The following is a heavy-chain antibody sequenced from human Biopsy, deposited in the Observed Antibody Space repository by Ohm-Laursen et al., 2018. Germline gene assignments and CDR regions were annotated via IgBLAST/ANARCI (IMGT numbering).Heavy chain of an antibody. J-gene: IGHJ6*02. CDR1: GFTFNNYG. CDR3: AKDRYNYTPIGGFSMEV. D-gene: IGHD5-18*01. Sequence: SLRLSCAASGFTFNNYGMQWVRQAPAKGLEWVAFIFYDGSNTYYADSVKGRFTISRDNSRDTLYLQMSSLRAEDTDVDYCAKDRYNYTPIGGFSMEVWGQGTTVTVSS. V-gene: IGHV3-30*18. CDR2: IFYDGSNT.